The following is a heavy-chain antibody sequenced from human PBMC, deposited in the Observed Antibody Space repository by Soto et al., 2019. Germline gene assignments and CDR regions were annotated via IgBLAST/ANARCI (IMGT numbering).Heavy chain of an antibody. CDR3: ARGENLNNYYDSSGHDY. CDR1: GGSFSGYY. Sequence: SETLSLTCAVYGGSFSGYYWSWIRQPPGKGLEWIGEINHSGSTNYNPSLKSRVTISVDTSKNQFSLKLSSVTAADTAVYYCARGENLNNYYDSSGHDYWGQGTLVTVS. CDR2: INHSGST. D-gene: IGHD3-22*01. V-gene: IGHV4-34*01. J-gene: IGHJ4*02.